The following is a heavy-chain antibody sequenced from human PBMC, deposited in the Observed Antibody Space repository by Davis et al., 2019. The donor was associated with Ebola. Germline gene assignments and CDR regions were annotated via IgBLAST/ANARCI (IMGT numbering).Heavy chain of an antibody. J-gene: IGHJ4*02. CDR3: ARGLIMSGSSLNY. Sequence: FQGRVTMTRNTSISTAYMELSSLTSEDTAVYYCARGLIMSGSSLNYWGQGTLVTVSS. D-gene: IGHD1-26*01. V-gene: IGHV1-8*01.